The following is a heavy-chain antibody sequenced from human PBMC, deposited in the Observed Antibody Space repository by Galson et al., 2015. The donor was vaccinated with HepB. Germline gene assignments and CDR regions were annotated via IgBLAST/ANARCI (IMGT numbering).Heavy chain of an antibody. J-gene: IGHJ4*02. CDR1: GFTFSSYS. D-gene: IGHD5-12*01. CDR2: ISSSSSFI. Sequence: SLRLSCAASGFTFSSYSMNWVRQAPGKGLEWVSSISSSSSFIYYADSVKGRFTISRDSAKNSLYLQLNSLRPEDTAVYYCARQNSGYDPIDYWGQGTLVTVSS. CDR3: ARQNSGYDPIDY. V-gene: IGHV3-21*01.